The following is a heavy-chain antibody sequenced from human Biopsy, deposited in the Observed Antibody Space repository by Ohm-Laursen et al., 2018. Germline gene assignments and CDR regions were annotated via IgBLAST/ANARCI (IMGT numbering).Heavy chain of an antibody. CDR3: VRHALRLGPETNWFDT. CDR2: MHNSGGT. D-gene: IGHD3-16*01. V-gene: IGHV4-39*01. J-gene: IGHJ5*02. CDR1: GDSISSSNDY. Sequence: SDTLSLTCTVSGDSISSSNDYWAWIRQPPGKGLEWLGSMHNSGGTYYNSSLKSRVTISIDASKNQFSLKLTSVTAADTTVYYCVRHALRLGPETNWFDTWGRGTLVTISS.